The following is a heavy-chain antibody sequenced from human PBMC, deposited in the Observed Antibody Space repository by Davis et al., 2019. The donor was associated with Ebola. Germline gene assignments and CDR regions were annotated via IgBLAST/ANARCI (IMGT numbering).Heavy chain of an antibody. Sequence: SETLSLTCAVSGGSISSSSYYWAWIRQHPARGLEWIGYIHNTGTPYYNPSLTSRASISMDTTKNQFSLNLNSVTAADTAMYYCAREVESPGSSDAFDFWGHGTLVTVSS. CDR1: GGSISSSSYY. D-gene: IGHD6-6*01. V-gene: IGHV4-31*11. CDR2: IHNTGTP. CDR3: AREVESPGSSDAFDF. J-gene: IGHJ3*01.